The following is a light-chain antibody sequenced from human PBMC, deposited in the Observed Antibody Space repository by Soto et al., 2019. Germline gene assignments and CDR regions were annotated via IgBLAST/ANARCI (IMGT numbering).Light chain of an antibody. CDR2: LGS. CDR1: QSLLLSDGPNF. J-gene: IGKJ4*01. CDR3: MQGLQIPRT. V-gene: IGKV2-28*01. Sequence: DVVMTQSPLSLLVTPGASASISCRSSQSLLLSDGPNFLDWFVQKPGQSPQLLIYLGSIRASGVPDRFSGSGSGTDFTLKISRVEAEDVGVYYCMQGLQIPRTFGGGTKVEIK.